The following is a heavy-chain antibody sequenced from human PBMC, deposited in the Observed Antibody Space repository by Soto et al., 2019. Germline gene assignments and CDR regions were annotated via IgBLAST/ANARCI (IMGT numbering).Heavy chain of an antibody. CDR2: ISSGSGYI. CDR3: ARDILSGGAYPGS. CDR1: GFTFSTYT. J-gene: IGHJ5*02. D-gene: IGHD3-10*01. Sequence: PGGSLRLSCAASGFTFSTYTMNWVRQAPGKGLEWISSISSGSGYIYYAGSVKGRFTISRDNAKNSLFLQMNSLRADDTAVYYCARDILSGGAYPGSWGQGTKVTVSS. V-gene: IGHV3-21*01.